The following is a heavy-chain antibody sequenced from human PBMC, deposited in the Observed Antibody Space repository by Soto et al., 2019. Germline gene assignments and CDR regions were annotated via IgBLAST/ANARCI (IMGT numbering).Heavy chain of an antibody. CDR3: ARHQRIAPSRGVYSQYYGMDV. J-gene: IGHJ6*02. V-gene: IGHV3-7*05. CDR1: GFSFNFFW. Sequence: EVQLVESGGGLVQPGGSLRLSCATSGFSFNFFWMTWVRQAPGKGLEWVANINKDGSEKYYVDSVKGRFTVSRDNAKISLDLQMNSLRVEDTAVYYCARHQRIAPSRGVYSQYYGMDVWGQGTTVTVSS. D-gene: IGHD6-13*01. CDR2: INKDGSEK.